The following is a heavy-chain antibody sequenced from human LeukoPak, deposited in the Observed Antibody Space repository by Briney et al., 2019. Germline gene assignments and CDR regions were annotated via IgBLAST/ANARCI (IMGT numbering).Heavy chain of an antibody. CDR1: GYTFTGYY. V-gene: IGHV1-18*04. CDR3: ARDVLYCTNNSCYIGPYYMDV. CDR2: INAYNGKA. D-gene: IGHD2-2*02. Sequence: ASVKVSCKASGYTFTGYYMHWVRQAPGQGLEWMGLINAYNGKANYAQQLQGRVTMTTDTSTSTVYMELRSLKSDDTAVYYCARDVLYCTNNSCYIGPYYMDVWGKGTAVTIS. J-gene: IGHJ6*03.